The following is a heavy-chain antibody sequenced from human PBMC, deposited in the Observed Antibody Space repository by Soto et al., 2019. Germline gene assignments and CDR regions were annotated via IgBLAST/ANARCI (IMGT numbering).Heavy chain of an antibody. D-gene: IGHD3-10*01. V-gene: IGHV3-23*01. CDR1: GFTFSNYA. J-gene: IGHJ4*02. CDR2: ISGSGGTT. Sequence: EVQVLESGGALVQPGGPLRLSCAASGFTFSNYAMSWVRQAPGKGLEWVSSISGSGGTTYYADSVKGRLTLSRDNSKNTLYLQMNSLRVEDTAVYYCAKNNMGYYLDYWGQGTLVTVSS. CDR3: AKNNMGYYLDY.